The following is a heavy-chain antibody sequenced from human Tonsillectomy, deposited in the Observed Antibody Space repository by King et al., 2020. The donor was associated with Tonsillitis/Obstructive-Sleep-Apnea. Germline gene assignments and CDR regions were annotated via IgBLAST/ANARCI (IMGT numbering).Heavy chain of an antibody. CDR3: SRKEGGGSVAGSDF. J-gene: IGHJ4*02. Sequence: VQLVESGAEVKKPGASVKVSCKASGYMFTGYYIHWLRQAPGQGLEWMGRINPGGGGTSYAQKFQGRVTMTSDTSITTAYMELSSLRSDDTAVYYCSRKEGGGSVAGSDFWGQGTLVTVSS. CDR1: GYMFTGYY. D-gene: IGHD6-19*01. CDR2: INPGGGGT. V-gene: IGHV1-2*06.